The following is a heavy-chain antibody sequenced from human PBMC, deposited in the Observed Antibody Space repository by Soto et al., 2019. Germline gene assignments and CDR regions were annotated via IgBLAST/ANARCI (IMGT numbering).Heavy chain of an antibody. CDR1: GFTFSTYA. V-gene: IGHV3-23*01. J-gene: IGHJ4*02. CDR2: ILGGGGNT. D-gene: IGHD3-10*01. CDR3: ATWFGPLGSYFDY. Sequence: GGSLRLSCAASGFTFSTYAMNWLRQAPGKGLEWVSGILGGGGNTYYADSVRGRFTISRDNSKNTLYLHMSSLRSEDTAVYYCATWFGPLGSYFDYWGQGTLVTVS.